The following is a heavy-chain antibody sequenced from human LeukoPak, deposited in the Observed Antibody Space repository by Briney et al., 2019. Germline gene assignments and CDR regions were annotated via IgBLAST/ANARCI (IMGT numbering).Heavy chain of an antibody. D-gene: IGHD3-3*01. CDR1: GFTFSSYG. CDR3: ARVTGFYDFWSGYKYYYYYMDV. J-gene: IGHJ6*03. V-gene: IGHV3-30*03. Sequence: PGGSLRLSCAASGFTFSSYGMHWVRQAPGKGLEWVAVISYDGSNKYYADSVKGRFTISRDNSKNTLYLQMNSLRAEDTAVYYCARVTGFYDFWSGYKYYYYYMDVWGKGTTVTVSS. CDR2: ISYDGSNK.